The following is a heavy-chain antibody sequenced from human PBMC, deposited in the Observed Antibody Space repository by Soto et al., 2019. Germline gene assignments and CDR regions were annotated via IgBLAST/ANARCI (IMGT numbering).Heavy chain of an antibody. CDR3: ARGWRLLKYCSGGSCYSYWFDP. V-gene: IGHV4-31*03. J-gene: IGHJ5*02. D-gene: IGHD2-15*01. CDR2: IYYSGST. CDR1: GGSISSGGYY. Sequence: SETLSLTCTVSGGSISSGGYYWSWIRQHPGKGLERIGYIYYSGSTYYNPSLKSRVTISVDTSKNQFSLKLSSVTVADTAVYYCARGWRLLKYCSGGSCYSYWFDPWGQGTLVTVSS.